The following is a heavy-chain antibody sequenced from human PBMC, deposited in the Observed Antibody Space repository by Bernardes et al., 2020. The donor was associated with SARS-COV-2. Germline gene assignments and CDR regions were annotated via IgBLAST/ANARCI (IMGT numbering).Heavy chain of an antibody. Sequence: GGSLRLSCVASGFSFSTYGMHWVRQAPGKGLEWVAVIWYDGSNKYYADSVKGRFTISRDNSKNTLFLQMNSLRAEDTAVYYCACAPSEMLRGYWGQGTLVTVSS. V-gene: IGHV3-33*01. CDR2: IWYDGSNK. J-gene: IGHJ4*02. CDR1: GFSFSTYG. CDR3: ACAPSEMLRGY. D-gene: IGHD3-10*01.